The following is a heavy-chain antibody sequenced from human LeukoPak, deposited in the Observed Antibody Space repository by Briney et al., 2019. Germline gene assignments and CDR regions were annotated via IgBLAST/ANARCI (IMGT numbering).Heavy chain of an antibody. CDR2: INPSGGST. V-gene: IGHV1-46*01. J-gene: IGHJ4*02. CDR1: GYTFTSYY. CDR3: AREVPDYYDSSGYYGGGAYYFDY. Sequence: ASVKVSCKASGYTFTSYYMHWVRQAPGQGLEWMGIINPSGGSTSYAQKFQGRVTMTRDTSTSTVYMELSSLRSEDTAVYYCAREVPDYYDSSGYYGGGAYYFDYWGQGTLVTVSS. D-gene: IGHD3-22*01.